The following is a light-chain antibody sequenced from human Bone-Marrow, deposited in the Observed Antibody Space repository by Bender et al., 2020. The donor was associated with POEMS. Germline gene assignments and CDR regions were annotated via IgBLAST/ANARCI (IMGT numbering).Light chain of an antibody. CDR3: CSYAGGGTWV. CDR2: EAN. V-gene: IGLV2-23*01. J-gene: IGLJ3*02. CDR1: KTDFWTYYD. Sequence: QSAPTQPAPVSWSPGQSITISCTGTKTDFWTYYDDFSWYQQLPGKAPKLMVFEANKRPSGVSDRLFGSKSGHTASLTIYGLQAEDEADYYCCSYAGGGTWVFGGGTKLTVL.